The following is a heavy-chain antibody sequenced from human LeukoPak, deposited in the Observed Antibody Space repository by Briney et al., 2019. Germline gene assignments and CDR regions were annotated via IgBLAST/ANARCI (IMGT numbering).Heavy chain of an antibody. D-gene: IGHD3-10*01. V-gene: IGHV3-23*01. CDR1: GFTFSTYA. CDR3: AKDRSGSYYKGNFDY. J-gene: IGHJ4*02. Sequence: GGSLRLSCAASGFTFSTYAMSWVRQAPGKGLEWVSAISGSGGSTYYADSVKGRFTISRDNSKNTLYLQMNSLRAEDTAVYYCAKDRSGSYYKGNFDYWGQGTLVTVSS. CDR2: ISGSGGST.